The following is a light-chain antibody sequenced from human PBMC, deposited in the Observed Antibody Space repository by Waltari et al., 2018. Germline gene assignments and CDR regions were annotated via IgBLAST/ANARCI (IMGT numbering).Light chain of an antibody. CDR2: HDN. CDR3: QVWHGNSEQHYGV. Sequence: SYVLTQPPSVSVAPGQPASMTCGGDIIGRLRVRWYQQKPGRAPVLVIYHDNERPSGIAERSSGSNSGNTATLTITRGEAGDEADFYCQVWHGNSEQHYGVFGGGTKLTVL. V-gene: IGLV3-21*04. J-gene: IGLJ2*01. CDR1: IIGRLR.